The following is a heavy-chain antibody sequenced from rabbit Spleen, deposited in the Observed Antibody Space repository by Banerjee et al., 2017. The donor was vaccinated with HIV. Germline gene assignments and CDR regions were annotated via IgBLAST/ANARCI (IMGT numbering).Heavy chain of an antibody. J-gene: IGHJ4*01. CDR3: ARDGAGGSYFAL. D-gene: IGHD8-1*01. Sequence: QLKESGGGLVQTGGSLKLSCKASGFTLSSYYMNWVRQAQGKGLEWIGYIDPVFGITYYANWVNGRFSISRENAQNTVFLQMTSLTAADTATYFCARDGAGGSYFALWGQGTPLHRL. V-gene: IGHV1S7*01. CDR2: IDPVFGIT. CDR1: GFTLSSYY.